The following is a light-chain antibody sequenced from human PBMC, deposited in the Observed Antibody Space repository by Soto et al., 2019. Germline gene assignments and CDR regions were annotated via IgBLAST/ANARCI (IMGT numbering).Light chain of an antibody. CDR2: EVN. CDR1: STDIGRYDY. V-gene: IGLV2-14*01. J-gene: IGLJ1*01. Sequence: QSALTQPASVSGSPGQSITISCPGTSTDIGRYDYVSWYQLHPGKAPKLMVFEVNYRPSGVSYRFSGSKSGNTASLTISGLQAEDEADYFCSSYSISTAYLFGTGTKLTVL. CDR3: SSYSISTAYL.